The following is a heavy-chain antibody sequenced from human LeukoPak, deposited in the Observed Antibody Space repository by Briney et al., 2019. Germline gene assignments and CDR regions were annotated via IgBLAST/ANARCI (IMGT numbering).Heavy chain of an antibody. CDR3: ARKGLLGSGKPWFDP. V-gene: IGHV1-8*01. CDR2: MNPKSGNT. J-gene: IGHJ5*02. CDR1: GYTFTSYD. Sequence: ASVKVSCKASGYTFTSYDINWVRQASGQGLEWMGWMNPKSGNTASAQKFQGRVTMTTNTSISTAYMELTGLRSEDTAMYFCARKGLLGSGKPWFDPWGQGTLVTVSS. D-gene: IGHD2-15*01.